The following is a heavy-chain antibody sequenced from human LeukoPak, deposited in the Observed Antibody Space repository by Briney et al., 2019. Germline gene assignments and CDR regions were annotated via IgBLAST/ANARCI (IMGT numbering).Heavy chain of an antibody. D-gene: IGHD2/OR15-2a*01. CDR3: ARRSITLDY. V-gene: IGHV4-34*01. Sequence: AGGSLRLSCAASGFTFSSYGMSWVRQPPGKGLEWIGEINHSGSTNYNPSTKSRVTMSVDTSKNQFSLKLSSVTAADTAVYYCARRSITLDYWGQGTLVTVSS. J-gene: IGHJ4*02. CDR1: GFTFSSYG. CDR2: INHSGST.